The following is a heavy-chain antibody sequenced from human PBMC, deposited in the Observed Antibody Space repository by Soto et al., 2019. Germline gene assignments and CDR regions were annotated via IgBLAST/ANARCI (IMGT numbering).Heavy chain of an antibody. CDR3: AKDLGSGWYVFDY. V-gene: IGHV3-23*01. Sequence: EVQLLESGGGLVQPGGSLRLSCAASGFTFSSYAMSWVRQAPGKGLEWVSAISGSGGSTNYADSVKGRFTISRDNAKNTLYLQMNSLRAEDTAVYYCAKDLGSGWYVFDYWGQGTLVNVSS. J-gene: IGHJ4*02. CDR2: ISGSGGST. CDR1: GFTFSSYA. D-gene: IGHD6-19*01.